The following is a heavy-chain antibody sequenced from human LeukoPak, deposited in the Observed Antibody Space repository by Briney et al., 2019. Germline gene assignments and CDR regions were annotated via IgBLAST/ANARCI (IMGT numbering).Heavy chain of an antibody. V-gene: IGHV3-53*01. CDR2: IYSDDNT. Sequence: PGGSLRLSCAASGFPISSNYMSWVRQAPGKGLEWVSVIYSDDNTYYADSVKGRFTISRDNSKNTLYLQMNSLRAEDTAVYYCARDLMGAREYWGQGTLVTVSS. D-gene: IGHD1-26*01. CDR1: GFPISSNY. CDR3: ARDLMGAREY. J-gene: IGHJ4*02.